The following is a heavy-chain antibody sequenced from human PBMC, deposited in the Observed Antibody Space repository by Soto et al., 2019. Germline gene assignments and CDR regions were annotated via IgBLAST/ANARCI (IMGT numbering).Heavy chain of an antibody. CDR3: AKRGYGDQDRGFDY. CDR2: ISNSGSNT. Sequence: GGSLRLSCVASGFTFSSYAMSWVRQAPGKGLEWVSTISNSGSNTYYADSVKGRFTISRDNSKNTLYLQMNSLRADDTAVYYCAKRGYGDQDRGFDYWGQGTLVTVSS. J-gene: IGHJ4*02. V-gene: IGHV3-23*01. D-gene: IGHD4-17*01. CDR1: GFTFSSYA.